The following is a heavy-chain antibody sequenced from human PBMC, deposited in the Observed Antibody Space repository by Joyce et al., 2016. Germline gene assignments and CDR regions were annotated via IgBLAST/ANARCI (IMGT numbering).Heavy chain of an antibody. CDR3: ARDTSARSIDS. V-gene: IGHV4-39*07. Sequence: QLQLQESGPGLVKPSATLSLNCTVSGASIRGSPYYWGWIRQSPGLGQEWIGGIYYSVSTYYNPSLTGRVTISVETSKNQFSLTLNSMTAADTAIYYCARDTSARSIDSWGQGTLVSVSS. CDR1: GASIRGSPYY. J-gene: IGHJ4*02. CDR2: IYYSVST. D-gene: IGHD2/OR15-2a*01.